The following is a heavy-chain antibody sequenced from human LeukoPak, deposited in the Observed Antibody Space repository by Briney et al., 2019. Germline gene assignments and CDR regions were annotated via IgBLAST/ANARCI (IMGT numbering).Heavy chain of an antibody. J-gene: IGHJ4*02. CDR3: GGGGYLLDY. D-gene: IGHD1-26*01. Sequence: GGSLRLSCAAFGFSLGTDWMNWVRQAPGKGLVWVSRINSDGSTTTYADSVKGRFTISRDNAKNTLYLQMNSLRAEDTAVYYCGGGGYLLDYWGQGTLVTVSS. CDR2: INSDGSTT. CDR1: GFSLGTDW. V-gene: IGHV3-74*01.